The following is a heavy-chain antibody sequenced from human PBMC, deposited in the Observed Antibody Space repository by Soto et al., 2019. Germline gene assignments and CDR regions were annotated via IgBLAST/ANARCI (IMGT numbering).Heavy chain of an antibody. V-gene: IGHV3-30*03. D-gene: IGHD3-10*01. CDR1: GFTFPNFA. J-gene: IGHJ4*02. CDR3: VSDHYVSRSGSVAPYDFDH. Sequence: GGSLRLSCAVSGFTFPNFAMHWVRQAPGKGLEWVELISSDGNRRYYADSVKGRFTISRDNSKNTLYLQMYSLTTEETAVFFCVSDHYVSRSGSVAPYDFDHWGQGTLVTVSS. CDR2: ISSDGNRR.